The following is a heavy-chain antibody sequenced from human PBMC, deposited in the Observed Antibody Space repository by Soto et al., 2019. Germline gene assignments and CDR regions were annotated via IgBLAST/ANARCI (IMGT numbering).Heavy chain of an antibody. CDR1: GYTFSNYG. V-gene: IGHV1-18*01. CDR3: SRMIMVGGWFEPNYYPGMEV. Sequence: QVQLVQSGTEVKKPGASVTVSCKTSGYTFSNYGINWVRQAPGQGLEWMGWIIGYNGNTNYAQLVQARVTMTTDTSTGKVYMERRSLKSDDSATYYLSRMIMVGGWFEPNYYPGMEVWGHGTTVPVSS. D-gene: IGHD6-19*01. J-gene: IGHJ6*02. CDR2: IIGYNGNT.